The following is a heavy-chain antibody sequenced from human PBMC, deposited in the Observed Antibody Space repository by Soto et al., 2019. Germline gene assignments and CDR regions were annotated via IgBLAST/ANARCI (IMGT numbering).Heavy chain of an antibody. V-gene: IGHV5-10-1*01. CDR2: IDPSDSYT. J-gene: IGHJ4*02. D-gene: IGHD3-10*01. CDR3: ARLRVGFGELLTY. CDR1: GYSFTSYW. Sequence: GESLKISCKGSGYSFTSYWISWVRQMPGKGLEWMGRIDPSDSYTNYSPSFQGHVTIPADESISTAYLQWSSLKASDTAMYYCARLRVGFGELLTYWGQGTLVTVSS.